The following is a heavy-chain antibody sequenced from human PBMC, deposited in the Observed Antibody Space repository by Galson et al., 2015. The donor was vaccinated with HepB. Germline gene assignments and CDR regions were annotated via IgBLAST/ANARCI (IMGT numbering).Heavy chain of an antibody. Sequence: SLRLSCAASGFTFSNYWMTWVRQAPGKGLEWVATIKQDGSDIHYVDSVKGRFTISRDNAKSSLYLQMNNLRAEDSAVYYCARANDTSSWYRWCNSWGQGTLVTVSS. J-gene: IGHJ4*02. D-gene: IGHD6-13*01. CDR1: GFTFSNYW. CDR3: ARANDTSSWYRWCNS. V-gene: IGHV3-7*03. CDR2: IKQDGSDI.